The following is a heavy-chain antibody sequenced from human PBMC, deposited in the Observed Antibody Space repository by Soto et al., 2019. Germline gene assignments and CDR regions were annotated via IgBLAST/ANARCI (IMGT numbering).Heavy chain of an antibody. CDR3: AAYDFWSALSAPFDY. D-gene: IGHD3-3*01. CDR2: TSYDGNGN. Sequence: QVQLVESGGGVVQPGRSLRLSCTASGFTFNNYGMHWVRQAPGKGLEWVAVTSYDGNGNYYADSVTGRFTISRDNSKNTLFLQMNRLRIEDTAVYYCAAYDFWSALSAPFDYWGQGTLVIVSS. CDR1: GFTFNNYG. V-gene: IGHV3-30*03. J-gene: IGHJ4*02.